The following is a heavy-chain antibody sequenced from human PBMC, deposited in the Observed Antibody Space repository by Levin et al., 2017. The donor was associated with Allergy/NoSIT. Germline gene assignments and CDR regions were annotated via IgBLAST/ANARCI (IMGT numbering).Heavy chain of an antibody. CDR1: GFSFADYG. V-gene: IGHV3-20*04. Sequence: GESLKISCAASGFSFADYGTSWVRQAPGKGLEWVSGINWNGGSTGYADSVKGRFTISRDNAKNSLYLQMNSLRAEDTALYYCAAFRGYDYVGPPFDYWGQGTLVTVSS. CDR2: INWNGGST. J-gene: IGHJ4*02. D-gene: IGHD5-12*01. CDR3: AAFRGYDYVGPPFDY.